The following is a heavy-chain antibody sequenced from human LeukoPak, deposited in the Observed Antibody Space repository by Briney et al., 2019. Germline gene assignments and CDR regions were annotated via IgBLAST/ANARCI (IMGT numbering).Heavy chain of an antibody. CDR3: ARGLGWYFDY. J-gene: IGHJ4*02. D-gene: IGHD6-19*01. CDR1: GGSISSSNW. V-gene: IGHV4-4*02. Sequence: SETLSLTCAVSGGSISSSNWWSWVRQPPGKGLAWIGEIYHSGSTNYNPSLKSRATISVDESKKQFSLKLSSVAAAYTAVYYCARGLGWYFDYLGQGTLVTVSS. CDR2: IYHSGST.